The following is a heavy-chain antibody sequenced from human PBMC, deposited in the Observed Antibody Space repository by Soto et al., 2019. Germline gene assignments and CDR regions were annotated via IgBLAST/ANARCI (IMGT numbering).Heavy chain of an antibody. Sequence: SETLSLTCTVSGGSISSYFWSWIRQPPGKGLEWIGYIYYSGSTNYNPSLKSRVTISVDTSKNQFSLKLSSVTAADTTVYYCARGVRYFDYWGQGTLVTVSS. D-gene: IGHD3-10*01. V-gene: IGHV4-59*01. J-gene: IGHJ4*02. CDR1: GGSISSYF. CDR3: ARGVRYFDY. CDR2: IYYSGST.